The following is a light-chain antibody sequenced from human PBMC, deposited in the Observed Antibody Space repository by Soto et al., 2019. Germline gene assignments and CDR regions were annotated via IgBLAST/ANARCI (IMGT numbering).Light chain of an antibody. CDR2: DDS. CDR3: QVWDSSSDHYV. Sequence: SYELTQPPSVSVAPGQTARITCGGDNIGSKSVHWYQQKPGQAPVLVVYDDSGRPSGIPERFSGSNSGNTATLTIGRVEAGDEADYYCQVWDSSSDHYVFAPGTKLTVL. CDR1: NIGSKS. J-gene: IGLJ1*01. V-gene: IGLV3-21*02.